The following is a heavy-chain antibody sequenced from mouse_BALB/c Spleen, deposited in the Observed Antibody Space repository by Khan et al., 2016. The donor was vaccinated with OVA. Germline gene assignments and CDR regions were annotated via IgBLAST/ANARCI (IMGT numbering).Heavy chain of an antibody. V-gene: IGHV9-3*02. CDR2: INTNTGEP. Sequence: QIQLVQSGPELKKPGETVKISCKASGYIFTNYGMNWVKQAPGKGLKWMGWINTNTGEPTFAEEFKERFAFSLEPSANTAYLQINSLKNEDTAKNVCASGYYGYGSWFAYWGQGTLVTVSA. D-gene: IGHD2-14*01. J-gene: IGHJ3*01. CDR3: ASGYYGYGSWFAY. CDR1: GYIFTNYG.